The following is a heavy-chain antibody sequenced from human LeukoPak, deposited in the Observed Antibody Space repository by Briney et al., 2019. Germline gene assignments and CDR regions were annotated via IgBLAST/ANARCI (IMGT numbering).Heavy chain of an antibody. CDR2: INTYSGNT. CDR3: ARTNYVWGSYRPDDASDI. J-gene: IGHJ3*02. V-gene: IGHV1-18*01. Sequence: ASVKVSCKASGYTFIRYGISWVRQAPGQGLEWLGWINTYSGNTNYAQKLQGRVTMTTDTSTSTAFMELRSLRSDDTAVYYCARTNYVWGSYRPDDASDIWGQGTMVTVSS. CDR1: GYTFIRYG. D-gene: IGHD3-16*02.